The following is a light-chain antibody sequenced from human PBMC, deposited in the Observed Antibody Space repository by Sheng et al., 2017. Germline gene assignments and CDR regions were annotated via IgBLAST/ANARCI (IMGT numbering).Light chain of an antibody. Sequence: EGVLTQSPAILSLSPGERATLSCGASQRVTSNVNWYQQKPGQAPRLLIYGASNRATGIPDRFSGGGSGTDFTLTISRLEPGDFAVYFCQQYGRSPLTFGRRDQGGDQT. J-gene: IGKJ4*01. CDR2: GAS. CDR3: QQYGRSPLT. V-gene: IGKV3-20*01. CDR1: QRVTSN.